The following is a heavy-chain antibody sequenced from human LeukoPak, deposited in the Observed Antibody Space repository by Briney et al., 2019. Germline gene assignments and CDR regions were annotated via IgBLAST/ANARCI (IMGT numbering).Heavy chain of an antibody. D-gene: IGHD6-19*01. CDR1: GYAFTGYY. CDR2: INPNSGGT. V-gene: IGHV1-2*02. J-gene: IGHJ4*02. Sequence: ASVKVSCKASGYAFTGYYMHWVRQAPGQGPEWMGWINPNSGGTNYAQKFQGRVTMTRDTSISTAYMELSRLRSDDTAVYYCARGTGGQWLVPQTYYFDYWGQGTLVTVSS. CDR3: ARGTGGQWLVPQTYYFDY.